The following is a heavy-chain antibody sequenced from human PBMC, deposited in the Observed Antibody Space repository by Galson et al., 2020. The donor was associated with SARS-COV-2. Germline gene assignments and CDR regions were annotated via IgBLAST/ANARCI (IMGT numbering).Heavy chain of an antibody. CDR2: IGTAGDT. V-gene: IGHV3-13*01. D-gene: IGHD6-13*01. CDR3: ARGYDSSSWYPNWYFDL. Sequence: GESLKISCAASGFTFSSYDMHWVRQATGKGLEWVSAIGTAGDTYYPGSVKGRFTISRENAKNSLYLQMNSLRAGDTAVYYWARGYDSSSWYPNWYFDLWGRGTLVTVSS. CDR1: GFTFSSYD. J-gene: IGHJ2*01.